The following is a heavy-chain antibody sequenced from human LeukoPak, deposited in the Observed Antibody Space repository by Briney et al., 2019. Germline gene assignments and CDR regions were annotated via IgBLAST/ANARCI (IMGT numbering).Heavy chain of an antibody. CDR1: GFTFDDFA. CDR3: AAWYSSSSH. V-gene: IGHV3-9*01. Sequence: GGSLRLSCAASGFTFDDFAMHWVRQAPGKGLEWVSGISWNSGSIGYADSVKGRFTISRDNAKNSLYLQMNSLRAEDTALYYCAAWYSSSSHWGQGTLVTVSS. D-gene: IGHD6-13*01. CDR2: ISWNSGSI. J-gene: IGHJ1*01.